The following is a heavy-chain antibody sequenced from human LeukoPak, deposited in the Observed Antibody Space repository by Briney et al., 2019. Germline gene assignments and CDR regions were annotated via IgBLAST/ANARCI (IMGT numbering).Heavy chain of an antibody. J-gene: IGHJ4*02. D-gene: IGHD3-22*01. Sequence: GGSLRLSCAASGFTFSSYWMSWVRQAPGKGLEWVANIKQDGSEKYYVDSVKGRFTISRDNAKNSLYLQMNSLRAEDTAVYYCARDPTYYYDSSGYYPSYYFDYWGQGTLVTVSS. V-gene: IGHV3-7*01. CDR2: IKQDGSEK. CDR3: ARDPTYYYDSSGYYPSYYFDY. CDR1: GFTFSSYW.